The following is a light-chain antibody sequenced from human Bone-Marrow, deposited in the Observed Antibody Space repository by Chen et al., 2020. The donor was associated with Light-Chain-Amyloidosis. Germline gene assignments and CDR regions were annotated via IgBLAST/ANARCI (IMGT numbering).Light chain of an antibody. J-gene: IGKJ4*01. CDR1: QTLLDSDAGNTY. CDR2: MVS. Sequence: IVMTQTPLPLSVTPGEPASISCRSSQTLLDSDAGNTYLDWFLQKPGQSPQLLIYMVSHRASGVPDRFSGSGSGTDFTLKISRVEAEDVGVYYCMQRIEFPFTFGGGTKVEIK. CDR3: MQRIEFPFT. V-gene: IGKV2-40*01.